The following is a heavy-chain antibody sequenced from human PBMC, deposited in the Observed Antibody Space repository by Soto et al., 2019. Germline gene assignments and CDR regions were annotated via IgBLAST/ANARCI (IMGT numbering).Heavy chain of an antibody. CDR3: AREQIGVAGYTYDY. J-gene: IGHJ4*02. CDR1: GFTFSTYG. CDR2: ICYGGSRT. Sequence: QVQLVESGGGVVQPGTSLRLSCAASGFTFSTYGMHWVRQAPGKGLDWVALICYGGSRTHYAESVKGRFTISRDNSKNTLFLQMNSLRVEDTAVYYCAREQIGVAGYTYDYWGQGTLVTVSS. V-gene: IGHV3-33*01. D-gene: IGHD6-19*01.